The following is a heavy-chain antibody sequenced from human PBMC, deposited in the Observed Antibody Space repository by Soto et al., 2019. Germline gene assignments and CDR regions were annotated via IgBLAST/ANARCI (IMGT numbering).Heavy chain of an antibody. J-gene: IGHJ4*02. V-gene: IGHV3-23*01. D-gene: IGHD3-10*01. CDR1: GFTFSSYA. CDR2: ISGSGGST. Sequence: GGSLRLSCAASGFTFSSYAMSWVRQAPGKGLEWVSAISGSGGSTYYADSVKGRFTISRDNSKNTLYLQMNSLRAEDTAVYYCAKMVEFRSSPYGSGTKRGPYYFDYWGQGTLVTVSS. CDR3: AKMVEFRSSPYGSGTKRGPYYFDY.